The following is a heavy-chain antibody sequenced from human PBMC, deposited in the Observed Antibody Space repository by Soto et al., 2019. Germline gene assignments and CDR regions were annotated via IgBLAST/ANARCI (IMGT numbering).Heavy chain of an antibody. CDR1: GFTFSTYT. J-gene: IGHJ4*02. Sequence: EAPLLESGGQLVQPGGSLRLSCAASGFTFSTYTMNWVRQAPGKGLEWVAGIFPGGSTYYANSVKGRFTISRDHSQSSVFLQMSSLRDEDTAVYYCATDHQPDGIWTFGLWGQGTLVTVSS. V-gene: IGHV3-23*03. CDR3: ATDHQPDGIWTFGL. D-gene: IGHD3-9*01. CDR2: IFPGGST.